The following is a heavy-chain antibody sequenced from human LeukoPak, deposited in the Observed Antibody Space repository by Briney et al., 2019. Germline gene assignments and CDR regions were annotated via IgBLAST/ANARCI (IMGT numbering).Heavy chain of an antibody. J-gene: IGHJ4*02. D-gene: IGHD3-22*01. CDR3: ASEYYYDSSGPLDY. V-gene: IGHV3-7*01. CDR1: GFTFSSYG. Sequence: GTLSLSCAASGFTFSSYGMSWVRQAPGKGLEWVANIKQDGSEKYYVDSVKGRFTISRDNAKNSLYLQMNSLRVEDTAVYYCASEYYYDSSGPLDYWGQGTLVTVSS. CDR2: IKQDGSEK.